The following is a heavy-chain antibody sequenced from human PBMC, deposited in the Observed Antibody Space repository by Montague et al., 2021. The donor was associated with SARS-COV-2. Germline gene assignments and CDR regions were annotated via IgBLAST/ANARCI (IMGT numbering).Heavy chain of an antibody. CDR3: ARHGGNDAFDI. J-gene: IGHJ3*02. CDR1: GGSISRSY. CDR2: IDNSGST. Sequence: LRLSCAVSGGSISRSYWSWIRQPPGKGLEWIGYIDNSGSTNHNPSLESRVTMSVDTSKNQFSLKLNSVTAADTAVYYCARHGGNDAFDIWGRGTMVTVSS. D-gene: IGHD4-23*01. V-gene: IGHV4-59*01.